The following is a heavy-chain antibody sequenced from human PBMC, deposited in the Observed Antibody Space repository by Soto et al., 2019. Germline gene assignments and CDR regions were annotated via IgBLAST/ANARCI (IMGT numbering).Heavy chain of an antibody. D-gene: IGHD2-2*01. CDR2: ISSSSSYI. CDR1: GFTFSSYS. V-gene: IGHV3-21*01. J-gene: IGHJ6*03. CDR3: ARERHGLDIVVVPAADMDV. Sequence: GGSLRLSCAASGFTFSSYSMNWVRQAPGKGLEWVSSISSSSSYIYYADSVKGRFTISRDNAKNSLYLQMNSLRAEDTAVYYCARERHGLDIVVVPAADMDVWGKGTTVTVSS.